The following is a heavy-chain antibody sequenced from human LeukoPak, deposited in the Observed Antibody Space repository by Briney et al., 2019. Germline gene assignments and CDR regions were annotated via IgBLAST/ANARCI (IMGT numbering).Heavy chain of an antibody. V-gene: IGHV3-33*06. CDR1: GFTFSSYG. CDR3: AKAYPGYSYGYGFDI. D-gene: IGHD5-18*01. Sequence: GGSLRLSSAASGFTFSSYGMHWVRQAPGKGLEWVAVIWYDGSNKYYADSVKGRFTISRDNSKNTLYLQMNSLRAEDTAVYYCAKAYPGYSYGYGFDIWGQGTMVTVSS. J-gene: IGHJ3*02. CDR2: IWYDGSNK.